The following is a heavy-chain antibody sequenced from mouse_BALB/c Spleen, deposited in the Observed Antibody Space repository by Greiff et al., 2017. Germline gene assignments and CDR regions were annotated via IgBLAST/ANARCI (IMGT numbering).Heavy chain of an antibody. CDR1: GFTFTDYY. V-gene: IGHV7-3*02. CDR2: IRNKANGYTT. Sequence: EVQVVESGGGLVQPGGSLRLSCATSGFTFTDYYMSWVRQPPGKALEWLGFIRNKANGYTTEYSASVKGRFTISRDNSQSILYLQMNTLRAEDSATYYCARDRDVGAMDYWGQGTSVTVSS. CDR3: ARDRDVGAMDY. J-gene: IGHJ4*01.